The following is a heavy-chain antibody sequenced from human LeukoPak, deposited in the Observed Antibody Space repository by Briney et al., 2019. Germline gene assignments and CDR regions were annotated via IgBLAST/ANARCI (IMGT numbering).Heavy chain of an antibody. D-gene: IGHD3-3*02. CDR1: GYTFTNYD. CDR3: ARFTPRLSREKFDY. V-gene: IGHV1-18*01. J-gene: IGHJ4*02. CDR2: VSAYIGNT. Sequence: ASVTVSCKASGYTFTNYDISWVRQAPGQGLEWMGWVSAYIGNTYYAQKFQGRVTMTTDTSTTTAYMELRSLRSDDTAVYYCARFTPRLSREKFDYWGQGTLVTVSS.